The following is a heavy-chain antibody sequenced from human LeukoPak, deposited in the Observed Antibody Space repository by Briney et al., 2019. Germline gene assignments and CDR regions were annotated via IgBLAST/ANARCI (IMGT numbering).Heavy chain of an antibody. D-gene: IGHD6-6*01. Sequence: ASVKVSCKASGYTFTSYYMHWVRQAPGQGLEWMGIINPSGGSTSYAQKFQGRVTMTRDMSTSTVYMELSSLRSEDTAVYYCARAGEQLVEPPDDYYYYYTDVRGKGTTVTVSS. CDR2: INPSGGST. V-gene: IGHV1-46*01. CDR1: GYTFTSYY. CDR3: ARAGEQLVEPPDDYYYYYTDV. J-gene: IGHJ6*03.